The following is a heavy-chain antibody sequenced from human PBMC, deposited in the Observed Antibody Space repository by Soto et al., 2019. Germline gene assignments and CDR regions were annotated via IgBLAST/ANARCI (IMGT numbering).Heavy chain of an antibody. V-gene: IGHV1-2*02. CDR1: GDTVTGDY. CDR2: INPNSGGT. Sequence: ASVSDYCSASGDTVTGDYMHGLGQETKKGLEWMGRINPNSGGTNYAQKFQGRVTMTRDTSISTAYMELSRLRSDDTAVYYCARDSSEYDFWSGYHFPRYYYRMDARGLGIMVSGSS. J-gene: IGHJ6*02. CDR3: ARDSSEYDFWSGYHFPRYYYRMDA. D-gene: IGHD3-3*01.